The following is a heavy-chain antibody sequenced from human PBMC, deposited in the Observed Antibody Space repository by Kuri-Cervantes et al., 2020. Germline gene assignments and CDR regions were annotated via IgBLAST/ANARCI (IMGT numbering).Heavy chain of an antibody. CDR3: ARVPTLGIAARRGRSGVDY. CDR1: GASASGGSYY. J-gene: IGHJ4*02. Sequence: SETLSLTCSVSGASASGGSYYWSWIRQPPGKGLEWIGEINHSGSTNHNPSLKSRVTISVHTSKNQFSLKLSSVTAADTAVYYCARVPTLGIAARRGRSGVDYWGQGTLVTVSS. D-gene: IGHD6-6*01. CDR2: INHSGST. V-gene: IGHV4-61*01.